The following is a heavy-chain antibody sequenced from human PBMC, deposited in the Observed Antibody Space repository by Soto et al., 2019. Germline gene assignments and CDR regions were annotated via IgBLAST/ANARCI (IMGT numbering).Heavy chain of an antibody. J-gene: IGHJ4*02. CDR3: ARVGASSAQGDY. Sequence: PGGSLRLSCAASGFTFSSYSMNWVRQAPGKGLEWVSSISSSSSYIYYADSVKGRFTISRDNAKNSLYLQMNSLRAEDTAVYYCARVGASSAQGDYWGQGXLVTVYS. V-gene: IGHV3-21*01. CDR2: ISSSSSYI. CDR1: GFTFSSYS. D-gene: IGHD3-22*01.